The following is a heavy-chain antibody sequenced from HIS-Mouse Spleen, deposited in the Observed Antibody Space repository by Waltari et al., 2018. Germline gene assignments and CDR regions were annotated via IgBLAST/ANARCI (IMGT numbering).Heavy chain of an antibody. J-gene: IGHJ4*02. V-gene: IGHV3-74*01. Sequence: EVQLVESGGGVVQPGGSLRLSCAASGFTFSSYWMHWVRQAPGKGLVWVSRINSDGSSTSYAGSVKGRFTISRDNAKNTLYLQMNSLRAEDTAVYYCARGTQYYYDSSGSFDYWGQGTLVTVSS. D-gene: IGHD3-22*01. CDR1: GFTFSSYW. CDR3: ARGTQYYYDSSGSFDY. CDR2: INSDGSST.